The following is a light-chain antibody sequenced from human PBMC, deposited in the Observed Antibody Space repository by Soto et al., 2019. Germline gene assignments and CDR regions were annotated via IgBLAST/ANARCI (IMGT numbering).Light chain of an antibody. J-gene: IGKJ2*01. CDR1: QSVSSNY. V-gene: IGKV3-20*01. CDR2: GAS. Sequence: EIVLTQSPGTLSLSPGERATLSCRASQSVSSNYLAWYQQKPGQAPRLVIYGASSRASGIPDRFSGSGSGTDFTLTISRLEPEDFAVYYCQQSGTSPVTFGQGTKLEIK. CDR3: QQSGTSPVT.